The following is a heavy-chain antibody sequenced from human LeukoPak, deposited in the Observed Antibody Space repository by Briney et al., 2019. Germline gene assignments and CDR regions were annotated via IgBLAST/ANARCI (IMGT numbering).Heavy chain of an antibody. Sequence: ASVKVSCKASGGTFSSYAISGVRQAPGQGLEWMGGIIPIFGTANYAQKFQGRVTITADKSTSTAYMELSSLRSEDTAVYYCASGWPNDAFDIWGQGTMVTVSS. D-gene: IGHD6-19*01. CDR1: GGTFSSYA. CDR3: ASGWPNDAFDI. J-gene: IGHJ3*02. CDR2: IIPIFGTA. V-gene: IGHV1-69*06.